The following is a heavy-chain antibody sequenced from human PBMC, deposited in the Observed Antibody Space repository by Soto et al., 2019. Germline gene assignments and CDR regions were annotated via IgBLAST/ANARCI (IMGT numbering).Heavy chain of an antibody. CDR2: IYYSGST. J-gene: IGHJ4*02. CDR3: AREVQVATAATFDY. CDR1: GGSISSYY. D-gene: IGHD5-12*01. V-gene: IGHV4-59*12. Sequence: SETLSLTCTVSGGSISSYYWSWIRQPPGKGLEWIGYIYYSGSTNYNPSLKSRVTISVDTSKNQFSLKLSSVTAADTAVYYCAREVQVATAATFDYWGQGTLVTVSS.